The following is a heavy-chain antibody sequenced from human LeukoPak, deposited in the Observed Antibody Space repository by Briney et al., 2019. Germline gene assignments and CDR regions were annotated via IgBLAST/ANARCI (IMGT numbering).Heavy chain of an antibody. V-gene: IGHV4-34*01. CDR1: GGSFSGYY. D-gene: IGHD5-18*01. CDR2: INHSGST. Sequence: PSETLSLTCAVYGGSFSGYYWSWIRQPPGKGLEWIGEINHSGSTNYNPSLKSRVTISVDTSKNQFSLKLSSVTAADTAVYYCARDRGYGGYFDYWGQGTLVTVSS. CDR3: ARDRGYGGYFDY. J-gene: IGHJ4*02.